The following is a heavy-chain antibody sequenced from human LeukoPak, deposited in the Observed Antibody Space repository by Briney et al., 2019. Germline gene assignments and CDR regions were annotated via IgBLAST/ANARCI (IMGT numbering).Heavy chain of an antibody. CDR1: GFTFSDCY. V-gene: IGHV3-11*03. CDR3: ARSPYESGTPPTRLED. J-gene: IGHJ4*02. D-gene: IGHD3-10*01. Sequence: GGPLRLSCAASGFTFSDCYMNWIRQAPGKGLEWVSYVSCGSTYTNYADSVKGRFTVSRDNAKNSLSLQMSSLRAEDTAVYYCARSPYESGTPPTRLEDWGQGTLVTVSS. CDR2: VSCGSTYT.